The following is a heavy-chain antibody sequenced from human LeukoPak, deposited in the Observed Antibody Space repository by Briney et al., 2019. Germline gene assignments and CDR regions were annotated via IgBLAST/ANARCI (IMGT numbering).Heavy chain of an antibody. CDR3: ARDLNSSGDY. Sequence: ASVKVSCKASGGTFSSYAISWVREAPGQGLEWKGGIIPIFGTANYAQKFQGRVTITADESTSTAYMELSSLRSEDTAVYYCARDLNSSGDYWGQGTLVTVSS. V-gene: IGHV1-69*13. CDR1: GGTFSSYA. CDR2: IIPIFGTA. D-gene: IGHD3-10*01. J-gene: IGHJ4*02.